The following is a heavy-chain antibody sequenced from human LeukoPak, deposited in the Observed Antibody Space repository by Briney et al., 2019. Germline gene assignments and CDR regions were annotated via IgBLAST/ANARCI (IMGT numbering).Heavy chain of an antibody. D-gene: IGHD1-1*01. CDR2: IYHSGST. V-gene: IGHV4-38-2*02. J-gene: IGHJ4*02. Sequence: SETLSLTCAVSGYSISSGYYWGWIRQPPGKGLEWIGSIYHSGSTYYNPSLKSRVTISVDTSKNQFSLKLSSVTAADTAVYYCARDGRAGTTPIDYWGQGTLVTVSS. CDR3: ARDGRAGTTPIDY. CDR1: GYSISSGYY.